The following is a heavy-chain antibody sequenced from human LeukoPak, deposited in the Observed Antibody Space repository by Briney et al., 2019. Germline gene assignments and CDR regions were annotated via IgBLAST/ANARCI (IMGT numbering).Heavy chain of an antibody. D-gene: IGHD6-13*01. J-gene: IGHJ6*03. CDR2: IKSNSDGGTT. CDR1: GFTFSNAW. CDR3: TTVTYSSSWYRDYGDYYYMDV. Sequence: PGGSLRLSCAASGFTFSNAWMSWVRQTPGKGLEWVGRIKSNSDGGTTDYAAPVKGRFTISRDDSKNTLYLQMNSLKTEDTAVYYCTTVTYSSSWYRDYGDYYYMDVWGKGTTVTVSS. V-gene: IGHV3-15*01.